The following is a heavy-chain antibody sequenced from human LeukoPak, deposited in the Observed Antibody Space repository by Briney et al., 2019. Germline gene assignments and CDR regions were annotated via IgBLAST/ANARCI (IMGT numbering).Heavy chain of an antibody. D-gene: IGHD3-9*01. V-gene: IGHV4-34*01. Sequence: SETLSLTCAVYGGSFSGYYWSWIRQPPGKGLEWIGDINHSGSTNYNPSLKSRVTISVDTSKNQFSLKLSSVTAADTAVYYCARGSQYYDILTGSRSGDAFDIWGQGTMVTVSS. CDR2: INHSGST. CDR3: ARGSQYYDILTGSRSGDAFDI. CDR1: GGSFSGYY. J-gene: IGHJ3*02.